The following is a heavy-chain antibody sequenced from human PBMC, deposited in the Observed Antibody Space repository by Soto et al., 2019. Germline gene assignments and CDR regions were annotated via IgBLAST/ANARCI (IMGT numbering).Heavy chain of an antibody. V-gene: IGHV4-39*01. J-gene: IGHJ6*02. CDR2: IYYNGNT. CDR1: GVSISRTTYY. CDR3: ARHGAGANEYYYGMDV. D-gene: IGHD2-21*01. Sequence: QLQLQESGPGLVKPSETLSLTCIVSGVSISRTTYYWGWIRQPPGKGLEWIGSIYYNGNTYYNPSLGGRATISADTSQNQFSLRLSFVIAADAAVYYCARHGAGANEYYYGMDVWGQGTTVTVSS.